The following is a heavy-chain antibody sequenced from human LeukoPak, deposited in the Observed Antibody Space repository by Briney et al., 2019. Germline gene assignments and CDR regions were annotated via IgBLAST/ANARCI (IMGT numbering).Heavy chain of an antibody. D-gene: IGHD3-10*01. CDR3: ASYVGGGSGSYYRRYGMDV. Sequence: PSETLSLTCTVSGGSISSGGYYWSWIRQLPGKGLEYIGYVGKIGNTYYNPSLKSRATISVDTSKNQFSLKLSSVTAADTAVYYCASYVGGGSGSYYRRYGMDVWGQGTTVTVSS. V-gene: IGHV4-31*03. CDR1: GGSISSGGYY. J-gene: IGHJ6*02. CDR2: VGKIGNT.